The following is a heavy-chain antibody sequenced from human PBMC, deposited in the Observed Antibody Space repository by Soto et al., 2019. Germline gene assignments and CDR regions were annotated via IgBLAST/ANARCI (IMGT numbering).Heavy chain of an antibody. D-gene: IGHD3-10*01. CDR2: IIPIFGTA. V-gene: IGHV1-69*06. CDR1: GGTFSSYA. Sequence: QVQLVQSGAEVKKPGSSVKVSCKASGGTFSSYAISWVRQAPGQGLEWMGGIIPIFGTANYAQKFQGRVTITADKSTSTAYMELSSLRSEDTAVSYCASQGGYYYGSGSYSYYYSMDVWGQGTTVTVSS. CDR3: ASQGGYYYGSGSYSYYYSMDV. J-gene: IGHJ6*02.